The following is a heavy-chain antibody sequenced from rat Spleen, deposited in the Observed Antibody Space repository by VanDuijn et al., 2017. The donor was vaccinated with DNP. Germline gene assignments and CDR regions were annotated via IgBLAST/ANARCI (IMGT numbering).Heavy chain of an antibody. Sequence: EVQLVESGGGLVQPGRSLKLSCAASGFTFRNYDMAWVRQAPTMGLEWVASISPSDNSHYYRDSIKGRFTVSRDNAKRSLYLQMDSLRSEDTATYYCARHSTTVSPYWYFDFWGPGTMVTVSS. CDR2: ISPSDNSH. CDR1: GFTFRNYD. CDR3: ARHSTTVSPYWYFDF. J-gene: IGHJ1*01. D-gene: IGHD1-1*01. V-gene: IGHV5-25*01.